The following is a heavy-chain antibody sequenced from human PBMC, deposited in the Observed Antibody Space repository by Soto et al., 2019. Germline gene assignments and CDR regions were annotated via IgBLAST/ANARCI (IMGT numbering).Heavy chain of an antibody. J-gene: IGHJ6*02. CDR2: IYFSGTT. CDR1: GGAVSSGSNY. D-gene: IGHD2-2*03. CDR3: AREMDPIPDHYYYNAMDV. Sequence: QVQLQESGPGLVKPSETLSLTCSVSGGAVSSGSNYWSWIRQPPGKGLEWIGYIYFSGTTNSNPSLQSRVTMSLDASRNQFSLKLTSVTSADTAVYYCAREMDPIPDHYYYNAMDVWGQGATVTVSS. V-gene: IGHV4-61*01.